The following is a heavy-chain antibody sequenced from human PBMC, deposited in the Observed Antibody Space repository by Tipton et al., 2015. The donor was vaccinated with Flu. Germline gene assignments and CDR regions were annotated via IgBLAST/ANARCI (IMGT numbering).Heavy chain of an antibody. V-gene: IGHV4-59*02. Sequence: TLSLTCTVSGGSVSSYYWSWLRQPPGKGLEWIGFVSYSGITNYNPSLKGRVTVSLDASKNHFSLSLSSVTAADTAVYYCARNGGSYSYQHWGQGTLVTVSS. CDR2: VSYSGIT. CDR3: ARNGGSYSYQH. J-gene: IGHJ1*01. CDR1: GGSVSSYY. D-gene: IGHD3-10*01.